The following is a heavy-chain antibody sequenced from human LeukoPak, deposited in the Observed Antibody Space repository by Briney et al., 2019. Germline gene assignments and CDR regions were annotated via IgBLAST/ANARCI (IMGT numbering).Heavy chain of an antibody. Sequence: SETLSLTSTVYGGSINSYYWNWIRQPPGKGLEWIGYIYYSGSTTYNPSLKSRVTISVDTSKNQFSLKLSSVTAADTAVYYCASDPPFNYAPSYYFDYWGQGTLVTVSS. V-gene: IGHV4-59*01. D-gene: IGHD1-7*01. CDR1: GGSINSYY. CDR3: ASDPPFNYAPSYYFDY. CDR2: IYYSGST. J-gene: IGHJ4*02.